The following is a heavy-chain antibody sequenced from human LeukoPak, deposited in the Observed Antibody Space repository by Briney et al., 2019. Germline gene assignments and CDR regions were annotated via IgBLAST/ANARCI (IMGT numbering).Heavy chain of an antibody. Sequence: ASVKVSCKASGYTFTSYDINWVRQATGQGLEWMGWMNPNSGNTGYAQKFQGRVTMTRNTSISTAYMELSSLRSEDTAVYYCARSRGVAAKRSWPAVWRYYGMDVWGQGTTVTVSS. CDR3: ARSRGVAAKRSWPAVWRYYGMDV. V-gene: IGHV1-8*01. D-gene: IGHD2-15*01. J-gene: IGHJ6*02. CDR1: GYTFTSYD. CDR2: MNPNSGNT.